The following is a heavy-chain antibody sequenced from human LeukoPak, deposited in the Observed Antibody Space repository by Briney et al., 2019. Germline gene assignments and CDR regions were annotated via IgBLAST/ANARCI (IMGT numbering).Heavy chain of an antibody. CDR2: INHSGST. D-gene: IGHD3-16*02. J-gene: IGHJ4*02. CDR1: GGSFSGYY. V-gene: IGHV4-34*01. Sequence: SETLSLTCAVYGGSFSGYYWSWIRQPPGKGLEWIGEINHSGSTNYNPSLKSRVTISVDTSKNQFSLKLSSVTAADTAVYYCARGRGTHYDYVWGSYRQTEFDHWGQGTLVTVSS. CDR3: ARGRGTHYDYVWGSYRQTEFDH.